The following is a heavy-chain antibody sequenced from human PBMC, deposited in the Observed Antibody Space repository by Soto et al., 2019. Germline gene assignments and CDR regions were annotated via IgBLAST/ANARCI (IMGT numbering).Heavy chain of an antibody. CDR1: GGSISSGDYY. CDR2: IYYIGST. D-gene: IGHD2-15*01. Sequence: QVQLQESGPGLVKPSQTLSLTCTVSGGSISSGDYYWSWIRHAPGKGLEGSGYIYYIGSTYYNPSLKSRVTISVDTSKNQFSLKLSSVTAADTAVYYCARGVSDCSGGSCYSIYHYYGMDVWGQGTTVTVSS. CDR3: ARGVSDCSGGSCYSIYHYYGMDV. J-gene: IGHJ6*02. V-gene: IGHV4-30-4*01.